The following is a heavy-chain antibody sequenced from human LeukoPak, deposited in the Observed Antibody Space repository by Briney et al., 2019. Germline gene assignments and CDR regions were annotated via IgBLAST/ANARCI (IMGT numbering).Heavy chain of an antibody. CDR3: AKDMTTATGFVDY. V-gene: IGHV3-30*02. D-gene: IGHD4-17*01. Sequence: PGGTLRLSCAASGFTFSSYGMHWVRQAPGKGLERVAFIRYDGSNKYYADSVKGRFTISRDNSKNTLYLQMNSLRAEDTAVYYCAKDMTTATGFVDYWGQGTLVTVSS. CDR1: GFTFSSYG. CDR2: IRYDGSNK. J-gene: IGHJ4*02.